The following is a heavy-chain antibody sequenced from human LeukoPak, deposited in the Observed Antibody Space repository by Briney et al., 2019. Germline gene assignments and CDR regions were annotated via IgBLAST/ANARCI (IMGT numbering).Heavy chain of an antibody. V-gene: IGHV4-34*01. CDR2: INHSGST. Sequence: SETLSLTCAVYGGSFSGYYWSWIRQPPGKGLEWMGEINHSGSTNYNPSLKSRVTISVDTSKNQFSLKLSSVTAADTAVYYCARGPRSGAGTSRAFDYWGQGTLVTVSS. CDR3: ARGPRSGAGTSRAFDY. CDR1: GGSFSGYY. J-gene: IGHJ4*02. D-gene: IGHD7-27*01.